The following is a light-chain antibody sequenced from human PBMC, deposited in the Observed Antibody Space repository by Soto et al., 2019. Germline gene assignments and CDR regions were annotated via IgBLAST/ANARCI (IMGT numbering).Light chain of an antibody. CDR1: QSVSSY. Sequence: EIVLTQSPATLSLSPGERATLSSRASQSVSSYLAWYQQKPGQAPRLLIYDASNRATDVPARFSGSGSGTDFTLTISSLEPEDFAVYFCQQRSNWISFGQGTRLVIK. J-gene: IGKJ5*01. V-gene: IGKV3-11*01. CDR2: DAS. CDR3: QQRSNWIS.